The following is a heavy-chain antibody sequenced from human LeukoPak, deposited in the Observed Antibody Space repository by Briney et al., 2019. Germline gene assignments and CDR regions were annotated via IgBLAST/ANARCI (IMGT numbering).Heavy chain of an antibody. J-gene: IGHJ3*02. CDR2: ISGSGGST. CDR1: GFTFSSYA. V-gene: IGHV3-23*01. D-gene: IGHD1-26*01. CDR3: AKALYSGSYFFAFDI. Sequence: PGGSLRLSCAASGFTFSSYAMSWVRRAPGKGLEWVSAISGSGGSTYYADSVKGRFTISRDNSKNTLYLQMNSLRAEDTAVYYCAKALYSGSYFFAFDIWGQGTMVTVSS.